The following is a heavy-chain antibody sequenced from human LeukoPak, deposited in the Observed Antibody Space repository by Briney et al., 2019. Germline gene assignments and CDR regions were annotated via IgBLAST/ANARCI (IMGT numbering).Heavy chain of an antibody. V-gene: IGHV4-34*01. J-gene: IGHJ4*02. Sequence: SETLSLTCAVYGGSFSGYYWSWIRQPPGKGLEWIGEISHSGSTNYNPSLKSRVTISVDTSKNQFSLKLSSVTAADTAVYYCARGLDYDYVWGSYRYTSFDYWGQGTLVTVSS. D-gene: IGHD3-16*02. CDR3: ARGLDYDYVWGSYRYTSFDY. CDR2: ISHSGST. CDR1: GGSFSGYY.